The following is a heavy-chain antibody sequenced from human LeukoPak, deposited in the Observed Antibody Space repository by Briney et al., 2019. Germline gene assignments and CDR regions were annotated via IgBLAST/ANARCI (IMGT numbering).Heavy chain of an antibody. V-gene: IGHV3-20*04. CDR1: GSAFGDYG. J-gene: IGHJ4*02. D-gene: IGHD6-13*01. CDR3: ARDLSSSWYSLGY. CDR2: INWDGGAT. Sequence: PGGSLRLSCAASGSAFGDYGMNWVRQAPGKGLEWVAGINWDGGATGYVESVKGRFTISRDNAKRFLYLQVDSLRVEDTAFYYCARDLSSSWYSLGYWGQGTQVIVSS.